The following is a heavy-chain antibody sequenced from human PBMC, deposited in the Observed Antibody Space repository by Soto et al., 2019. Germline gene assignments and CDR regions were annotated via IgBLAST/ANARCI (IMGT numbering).Heavy chain of an antibody. CDR2: IYYSGST. CDR1: GGSISSGGYY. D-gene: IGHD6-6*01. CDR3: ARVEPGCWIAARVGSYGMDV. Sequence: QVQLQELGPGLVKPSQTLSLTCTVSGGSISSGGYYWSWIRQHPGKGLEWIGYIYYSGSTYYNPSLKSRVTISVDPSKNQFSLKLSSVTAADTAVYYCARVEPGCWIAARVGSYGMDVWGQGTTVTVSS. J-gene: IGHJ6*02. V-gene: IGHV4-31*03.